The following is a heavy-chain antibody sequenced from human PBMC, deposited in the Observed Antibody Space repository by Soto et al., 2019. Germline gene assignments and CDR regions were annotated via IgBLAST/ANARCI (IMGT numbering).Heavy chain of an antibody. D-gene: IGHD3-10*01. J-gene: IGHJ4*02. Sequence: QPGGSLRLSCAASGFTFSSYGMHWVRQAPGKGLEWVAVISYDGSNKYYADSVKGRFTISRDNSKNTLYLQMNSLRAEDTAVYYCAKRKGFFAWGQGTLVTVSS. V-gene: IGHV3-30*18. CDR1: GFTFSSYG. CDR2: ISYDGSNK. CDR3: AKRKGFFA.